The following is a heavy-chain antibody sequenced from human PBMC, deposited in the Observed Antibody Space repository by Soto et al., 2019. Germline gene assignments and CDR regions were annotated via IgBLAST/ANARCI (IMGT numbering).Heavy chain of an antibody. Sequence: EVQLVESGGGLVQPGGSLRLSCVASGFTFGNYWIHWVRQAPGKGLVWVSRTNIDGTHTKYADFVKGRFTISRDNSKNTLYLEMTGLRAEDTSLYYCAIDLGDDGIDYWGQGTLVTVSS. D-gene: IGHD3-3*01. CDR3: AIDLGDDGIDY. CDR2: TNIDGTHT. CDR1: GFTFGNYW. J-gene: IGHJ4*02. V-gene: IGHV3-74*01.